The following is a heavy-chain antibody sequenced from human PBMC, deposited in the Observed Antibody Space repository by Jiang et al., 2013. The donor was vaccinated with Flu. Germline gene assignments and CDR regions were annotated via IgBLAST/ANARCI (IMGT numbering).Heavy chain of an antibody. CDR3: ARDRASSNPSKYYFYMDV. CDR2: IIPVLGYA. D-gene: IGHD1-14*01. Sequence: SGAEVKKPGSSVKVSCKASGDTFSSYSISWVRQAPGQGLEWMGRIIPVLGYANYAQKFQGRLTITADKSTSTVYLEVSSLRSEDTAVYYCARDRASSNPSKYYFYMDVWGKGTTVTVSS. CDR1: GDTFSSYS. J-gene: IGHJ6*03. V-gene: IGHV1-69*04.